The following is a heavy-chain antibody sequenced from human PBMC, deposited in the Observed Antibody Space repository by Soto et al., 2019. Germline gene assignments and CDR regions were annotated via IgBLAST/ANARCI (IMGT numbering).Heavy chain of an antibody. V-gene: IGHV3-30*18. Sequence: GGSLRLSCVASGFTFSNYAMHWVRQAPGKGLGWVAVISSDGSEKYYLDSVRDRFTISRDNSKNTLYLQMNNLRPEDTAMYYCANSWTTLTAGFDFWGQGALVTVSS. CDR3: ANSWTTLTAGFDF. D-gene: IGHD4-17*01. CDR2: ISSDGSEK. CDR1: GFTFSNYA. J-gene: IGHJ4*02.